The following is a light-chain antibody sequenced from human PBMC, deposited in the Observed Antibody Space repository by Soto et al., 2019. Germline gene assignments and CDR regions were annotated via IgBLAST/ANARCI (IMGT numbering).Light chain of an antibody. CDR3: QQYYTYPVA. J-gene: IGKJ1*01. CDR2: TAS. Sequence: AIRMTQSPSSLSASTGDRVTITCRASQGLSSYLAWYQQKPGKAPKLLIYTASTLQSGVPSRFSGSGSGTDFTLTINCLQSEDFATYYCQQYYTYPVAFGQGTKVEV. V-gene: IGKV1-8*01. CDR1: QGLSSY.